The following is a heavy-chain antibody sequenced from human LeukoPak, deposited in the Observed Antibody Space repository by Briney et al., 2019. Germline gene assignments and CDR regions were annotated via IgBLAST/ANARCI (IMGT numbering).Heavy chain of an antibody. V-gene: IGHV4-34*01. CDR2: INHSGST. CDR3: ARREGYCSGGSCYYFDY. D-gene: IGHD2-15*01. J-gene: IGHJ4*02. CDR1: GGSFSGYY. Sequence: SETLSLTCAVYGGSFSGYYWSWIRQPPGKGLEWIGEINHSGSTNYNPSLKSRVTISVDTSKNQFSLKLSSVTAAETAVYYCARREGYCSGGSCYYFDYWGQGTLVTVSS.